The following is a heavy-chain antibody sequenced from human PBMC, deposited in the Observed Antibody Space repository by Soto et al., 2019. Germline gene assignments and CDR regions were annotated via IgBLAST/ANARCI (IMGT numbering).Heavy chain of an antibody. Sequence: GGSLRLSCAASGFAFSTYWMNWVRQAPGKGLEWVANIKQDGSEKYYVDSVKGRFAISRDNAKDSLFLQMNNLRAEDTAVYYCVRDWSTFWGMDVWGQGTTVTVSS. J-gene: IGHJ6*02. CDR2: IKQDGSEK. CDR3: VRDWSTFWGMDV. V-gene: IGHV3-7*01. CDR1: GFAFSTYW.